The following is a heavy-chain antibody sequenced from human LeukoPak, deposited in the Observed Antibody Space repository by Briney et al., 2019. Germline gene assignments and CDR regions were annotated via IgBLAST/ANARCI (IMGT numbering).Heavy chain of an antibody. CDR3: TRSGDGAFDN. J-gene: IGHJ3*02. CDR2: ISNSGETT. CDR1: GFTFSVYA. D-gene: IGHD3-10*01. V-gene: IGHV3-48*03. Sequence: GGSLRLSCAASGFTFSVYAMNWVRQAPGKGLEWVSYISNSGETTYYADSVKGRFTISRDNTKNSLYLQMNSLRAEDTAVYYRTRSGDGAFDNWGQGSTVTVSS.